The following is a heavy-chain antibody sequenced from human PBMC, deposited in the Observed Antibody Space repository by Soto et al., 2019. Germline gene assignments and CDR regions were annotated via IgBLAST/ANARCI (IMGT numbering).Heavy chain of an antibody. D-gene: IGHD5-18*01. CDR1: GGSISSYY. CDR3: ARHSWTDTSMSPIDY. V-gene: IGHV4-59*08. CDR2: IYYSGST. J-gene: IGHJ4*02. Sequence: PSETLSLTCTVSGGSISSYYWSWIRQPPGKGLEWIGYIYYSGSTNYNPSLKSRVTISVDTSKNQFSLKLSSVTAADTAVYYCARHSWTDTSMSPIDYWGQGTLVTVSS.